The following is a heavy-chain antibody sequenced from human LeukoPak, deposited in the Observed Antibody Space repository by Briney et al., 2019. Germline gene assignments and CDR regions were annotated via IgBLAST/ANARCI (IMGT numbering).Heavy chain of an antibody. CDR1: GFTFTSSA. J-gene: IGHJ1*01. V-gene: IGHV1-58*01. D-gene: IGHD6-13*01. CDR2: IVVGSGNT. Sequence: GTSVKVSCKASGFTFTSSAVQWVRQARGQRLEWIGLIVVGSGNTNYAQKFQERVTITRDMSTSTAYMELSSLRSEDTAVYYCAAGGSSSWYLMEHWGQGTLVTVSS. CDR3: AAGGSSSWYLMEH.